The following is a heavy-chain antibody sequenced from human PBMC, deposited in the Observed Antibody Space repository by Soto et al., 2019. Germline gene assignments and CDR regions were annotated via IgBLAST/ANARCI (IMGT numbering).Heavy chain of an antibody. CDR1: GFTFSSYA. CDR3: AKGFEGVTMVRGVYYFDY. V-gene: IGHV3-23*01. CDR2: ISGSGGST. J-gene: IGHJ4*02. Sequence: EVQLLESGGGLVQPGGSLRLSCAASGFTFSSYAMSWVRQAPGKGLEWVSAISGSGGSTYYADSVKGRFTISRDNSKNPLYLQMNSLRAEDTAVYYCAKGFEGVTMVRGVYYFDYWGQGTLVTVSS. D-gene: IGHD3-10*01.